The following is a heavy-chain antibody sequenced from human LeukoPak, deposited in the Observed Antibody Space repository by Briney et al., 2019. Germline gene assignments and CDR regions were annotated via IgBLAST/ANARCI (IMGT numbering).Heavy chain of an antibody. Sequence: GSLRLSCAASGFAFSDFWMSWVRQAPGKGLEWVANIRHDGNAKNYVPSVRGRFTISRDNAKNSLYLQMNSLTVEDTAVYYCATSHDSAGNDWGQGTLVTVSS. V-gene: IGHV3-7*01. CDR1: GFAFSDFW. J-gene: IGHJ4*02. CDR3: ATSHDSAGND. D-gene: IGHD2-15*01. CDR2: IRHDGNAK.